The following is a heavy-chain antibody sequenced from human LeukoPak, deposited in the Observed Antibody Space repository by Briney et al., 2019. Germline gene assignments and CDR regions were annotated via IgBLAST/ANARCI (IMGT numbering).Heavy chain of an antibody. D-gene: IGHD6-6*01. CDR1: GFTVSSNY. CDR2: IYSGGST. Sequence: PGGSLRLSCAASGFTVSSNYMSWVRQAPGKGLEWVSVIYSGGSTYYADSVKGRFTISGDNSKNTLYLQMNSLKAEDTAVYYCARDTGSSSTFDYWGQGTLVTVSS. V-gene: IGHV3-66*01. J-gene: IGHJ4*02. CDR3: ARDTGSSSTFDY.